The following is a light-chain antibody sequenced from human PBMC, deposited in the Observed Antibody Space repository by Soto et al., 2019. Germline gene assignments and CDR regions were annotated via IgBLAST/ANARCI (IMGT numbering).Light chain of an antibody. CDR2: GAS. CDR1: QSVSSN. CDR3: EEYNTWPLWT. V-gene: IGKV3-15*01. Sequence: EIVMTQSPATLSVSPGERATLSCRASQSVSSNLAWYQQKPGQAPRLLIYGASTRATGIPARFSGSGSGTDFALTTGSLNSEDLAVYYCEEYNTWPLWTYAQGTKVEIK. J-gene: IGKJ1*01.